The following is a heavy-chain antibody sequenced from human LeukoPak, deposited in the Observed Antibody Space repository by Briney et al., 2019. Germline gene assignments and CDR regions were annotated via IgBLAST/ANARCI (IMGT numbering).Heavy chain of an antibody. Sequence: GGSLRLSCVASGFTLSSYAMSWVRQAPGKGLEWVSAISGSGGSTYYADSVKGRFTISRDNSKNTLHLQMNSLRADDTAVYYCAKDAVTALAGYYYYMDVWGKGTMVTVSS. J-gene: IGHJ6*03. CDR3: AKDAVTALAGYYYYMDV. CDR2: ISGSGGST. V-gene: IGHV3-23*01. D-gene: IGHD6-19*01. CDR1: GFTLSSYA.